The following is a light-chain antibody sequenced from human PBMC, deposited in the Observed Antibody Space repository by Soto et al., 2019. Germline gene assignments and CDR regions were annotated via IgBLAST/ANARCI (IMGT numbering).Light chain of an antibody. CDR3: QQYNNYPWT. Sequence: DIQMTQSPSTLSASVGDRVTITCRASQSISSGLAWYQQKPGKAPKLLIYKASSLESGVPSRFSGSGSGTEFTLTISSLQPDDFATYYCQQYNNYPWTFGQGTMVEIK. J-gene: IGKJ1*01. CDR2: KAS. V-gene: IGKV1-5*03. CDR1: QSISSG.